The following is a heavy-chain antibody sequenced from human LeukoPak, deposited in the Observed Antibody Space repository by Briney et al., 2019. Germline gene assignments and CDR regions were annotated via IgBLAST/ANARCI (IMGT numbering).Heavy chain of an antibody. Sequence: ASVKVSCKASGYTFTSHDINWVRQATGQGLEWMGWMSPNCGDTGYAQKFQGRVTMTSDSSISTAYMELSSLRSEDTAIYYCVRAPLNWGFDYWGQGTLVTVSS. CDR1: GYTFTSHD. J-gene: IGHJ4*02. D-gene: IGHD7-27*01. CDR2: MSPNCGDT. V-gene: IGHV1-8*01. CDR3: VRAPLNWGFDY.